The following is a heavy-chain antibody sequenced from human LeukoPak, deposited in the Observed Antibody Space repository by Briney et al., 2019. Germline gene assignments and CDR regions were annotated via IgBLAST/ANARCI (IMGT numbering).Heavy chain of an antibody. CDR3: ASRIVGTPDYFDY. CDR2: ISSSSSTI. J-gene: IGHJ4*02. Sequence: GGSLRLSCAASGFTFSSYEMNWVRQAPGKGLEWVSYISSSSSTIYYADSVKGRFTISRDNAKNPLYLQMNSLRVEDTAVYYCASRIVGTPDYFDYWGQGTLVTVSS. V-gene: IGHV3-48*03. CDR1: GFTFSSYE. D-gene: IGHD1-26*01.